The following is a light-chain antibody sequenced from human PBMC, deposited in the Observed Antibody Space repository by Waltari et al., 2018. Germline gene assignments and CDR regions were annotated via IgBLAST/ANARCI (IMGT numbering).Light chain of an antibody. CDR1: QSVSSY. CDR3: QQRSNWPPQFT. CDR2: DAS. V-gene: IGKV3-11*01. Sequence: EIVLTQSPATLSLSPGERATLSCMASQSVSSYLAWYQQKPGQAPRLLIYDASNRATGIPVRFSGSGSGTDFTLTISSLEPEDFAVYYCQQRSNWPPQFTFGPGTKVDIK. J-gene: IGKJ3*01.